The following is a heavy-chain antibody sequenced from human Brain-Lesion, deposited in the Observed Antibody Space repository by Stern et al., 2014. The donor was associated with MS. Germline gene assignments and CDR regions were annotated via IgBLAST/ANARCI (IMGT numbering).Heavy chain of an antibody. CDR2: IFPRDSNT. Sequence: VQLVQSGAEVKKPGESLKISCEASGYLFDDYWIGWVRQMSGRGLELVAIIFPRDSNTRYSPSVQGQVTISADKSISPAYLQWSSRKASAPAMYYCARSPATPSGYDRFDYWGQGALVTVSS. CDR3: ARSPATPSGYDRFDY. J-gene: IGHJ4*02. V-gene: IGHV5-51*03. D-gene: IGHD5-12*01. CDR1: GYLFDDYW.